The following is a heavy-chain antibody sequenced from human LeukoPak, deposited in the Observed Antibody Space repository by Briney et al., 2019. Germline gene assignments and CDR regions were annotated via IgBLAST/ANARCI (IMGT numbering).Heavy chain of an antibody. Sequence: SETLSLTCTVSGGSISSYYWSWIRQPPGKGLEWIGYIYYSGSTNYNPSLKSRVTISVDTSKNQFSLKLSPVTAADTAVYYCARGGVAAAGTFDYWGQGTLVTVSS. D-gene: IGHD6-13*01. CDR3: ARGGVAAAGTFDY. J-gene: IGHJ4*02. CDR1: GGSISSYY. CDR2: IYYSGST. V-gene: IGHV4-59*01.